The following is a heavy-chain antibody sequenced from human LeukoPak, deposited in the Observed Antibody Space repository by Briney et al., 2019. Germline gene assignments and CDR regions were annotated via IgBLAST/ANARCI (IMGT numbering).Heavy chain of an antibody. CDR1: GYSFTSYW. CDR3: ARLGGILGATKSLGALDY. Sequence: GESLKISCKGSGYSFTSYWIGWVRQMPGKGLEWMGIIYPGDSDTRYSPSFQGQVTISADKSISTAYLQWSSLKASDTAMYYCARLGGILGATKSLGALDYWGQGNLVTVSS. J-gene: IGHJ4*02. D-gene: IGHD1-26*01. CDR2: IYPGDSDT. V-gene: IGHV5-51*01.